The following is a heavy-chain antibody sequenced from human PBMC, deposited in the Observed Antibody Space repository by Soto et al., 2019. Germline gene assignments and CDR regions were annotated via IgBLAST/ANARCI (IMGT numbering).Heavy chain of an antibody. CDR1: GFTFSSYS. V-gene: IGHV3-21*01. CDR2: ISSSSSYI. J-gene: IGHJ4*02. D-gene: IGHD6-19*01. CDR3: ASEIAVAGTGENY. Sequence: SGGSLRLSCAASGFTFSSYSMNWVRQAPGKGLEWVSSISSSSSYIYYADSVKGRFTISRDNAKNSLYLQMNSLRAEDTAVYYCASEIAVAGTGENYWGQGTLVTVSS.